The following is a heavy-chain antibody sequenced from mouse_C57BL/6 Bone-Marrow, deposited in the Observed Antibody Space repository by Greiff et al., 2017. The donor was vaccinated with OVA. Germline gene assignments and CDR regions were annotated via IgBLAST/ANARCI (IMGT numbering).Heavy chain of an antibody. D-gene: IGHD1-2*01. CDR2: IDPSDSYT. J-gene: IGHJ2*01. CDR1: GYTFTSYW. V-gene: IGHV1-69*01. CDR3: ARSLDFDY. Sequence: QVQLQQPGAELVMPGASVKLSCKASGYTFTSYWMHWVKQRPGQGLEWIGEIDPSDSYTNYNQKFKGKSTLTVDNSSSTAYMQLSSLTSADSAVYYCARSLDFDYWGQGTTLTVSS.